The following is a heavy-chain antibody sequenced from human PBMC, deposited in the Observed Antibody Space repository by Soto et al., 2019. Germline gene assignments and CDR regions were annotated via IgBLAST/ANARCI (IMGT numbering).Heavy chain of an antibody. Sequence: ASGTPSLTRTVSCGSIRRGDYYLGWVRPPPGKGLEWIGSIYYSGGTYYNPSLKSRVTISVDTSKNQFSLKLSSVTAADTAVYYCARHDYGAQNYYYYGMDVWGQGTTVTVS. D-gene: IGHD4-17*01. J-gene: IGHJ6*02. CDR3: ARHDYGAQNYYYYGMDV. V-gene: IGHV4-39*01. CDR1: CGSIRRGDYY. CDR2: IYYSGGT.